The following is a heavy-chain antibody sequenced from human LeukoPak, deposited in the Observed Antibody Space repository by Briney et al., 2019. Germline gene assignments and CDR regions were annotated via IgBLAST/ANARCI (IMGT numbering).Heavy chain of an antibody. J-gene: IGHJ6*02. CDR3: ANIGTSAYYDGMDV. Sequence: ASVKVSCKASGYTFTSYYMHWVRQAPGQGLEWMGIINPSGGSTSYAQNFQGRVTMTRDTSISTAYMELSSLRSEDTAVYYCANIGTSAYYDGMDVWGQGTTVTVSS. CDR1: GYTFTSYY. V-gene: IGHV1-46*01. D-gene: IGHD1-14*01. CDR2: INPSGGST.